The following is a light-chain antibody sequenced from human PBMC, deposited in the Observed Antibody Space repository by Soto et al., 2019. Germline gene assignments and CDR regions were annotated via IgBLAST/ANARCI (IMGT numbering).Light chain of an antibody. CDR3: SSYTSSSTLVV. Sequence: QSALTQPASVSGSPGQSITISCTGTSSDVGGYSYVSWYQQHPGKAPKLMIYYVSNRPSGVSNRFSGSESGNTASLTISGLQAEDEADYYCSSYTSSSTLVVFGGGTKLTVL. J-gene: IGLJ2*01. CDR2: YVS. V-gene: IGLV2-14*03. CDR1: SSDVGGYSY.